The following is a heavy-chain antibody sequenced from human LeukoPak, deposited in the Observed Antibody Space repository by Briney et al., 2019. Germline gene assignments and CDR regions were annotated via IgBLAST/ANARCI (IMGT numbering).Heavy chain of an antibody. CDR2: INPSDGST. J-gene: IGHJ6*03. D-gene: IGHD3-3*01. Sequence: ASVKVSCKASGYTFTSYYMHWVRQAHGQGLEWMGIINPSDGSTSYAQKFQGRVTMTRNTSSSTVYMELSSLRYEDTAAYYCVRNRDSDFSYYYYMDGWGKGTTVTV. V-gene: IGHV1-46*01. CDR3: VRNRDSDFSYYYYMDG. CDR1: GYTFTSYY.